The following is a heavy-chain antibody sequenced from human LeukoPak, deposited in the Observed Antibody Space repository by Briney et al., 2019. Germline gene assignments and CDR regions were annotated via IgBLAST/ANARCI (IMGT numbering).Heavy chain of an antibody. CDR1: GFTFSSYS. CDR2: ISTSSSYI. J-gene: IGHJ6*03. Sequence: GGSLRLSCTASGFTFSSYSMNWVRQAPGKGLEWVSSISTSSSYIYYADSVKGRFTISRDNARNSLYLQMNSLRAEDTAVYYCARGFRSSSWYYYYYYMDVWGKGTTVTVSS. CDR3: ARGFRSSSWYYYYYYMDV. V-gene: IGHV3-21*01. D-gene: IGHD6-13*01.